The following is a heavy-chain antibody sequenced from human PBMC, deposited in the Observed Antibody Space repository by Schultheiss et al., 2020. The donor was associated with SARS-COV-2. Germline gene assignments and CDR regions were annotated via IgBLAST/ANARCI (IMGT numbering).Heavy chain of an antibody. V-gene: IGHV4-34*01. Sequence: SETLSLTCAVYGGSFSGYYWSWIRQPPGKGLEWNGEINHSGSTNYNPSLKSRVTISVDTSKNQFSLKLSSVTAADTAVYYCARGGMATGGDWGQGTLVTVSS. D-gene: IGHD5-24*01. CDR3: ARGGMATGGD. CDR1: GGSFSGYY. CDR2: INHSGST. J-gene: IGHJ4*02.